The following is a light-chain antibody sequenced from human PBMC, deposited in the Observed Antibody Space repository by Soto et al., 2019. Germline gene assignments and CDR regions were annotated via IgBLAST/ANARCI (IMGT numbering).Light chain of an antibody. J-gene: IGKJ4*01. V-gene: IGKV3-20*01. CDR1: QSVSSNY. Sequence: EIVLTQSPGTLSLSPGERATLSCRASQSVSSNYLAWYQQKPGQAPRLLIYGASSRPTGIPDRFSGSGSGTDFTLTISRLEPEDCAGYHCQQYGSSPLTFGGGTKVEIK. CDR2: GAS. CDR3: QQYGSSPLT.